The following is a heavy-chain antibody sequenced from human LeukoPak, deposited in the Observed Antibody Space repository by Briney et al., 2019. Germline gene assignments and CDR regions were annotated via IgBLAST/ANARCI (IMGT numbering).Heavy chain of an antibody. CDR3: AKDRGYYDSSGYDGFEY. CDR2: IRYDGSNK. Sequence: GGSLRLSCAASGFTFSSYGMHWVRQAPGKGLEWVAFIRYDGSNKYYADSVKGRFTISRDNSKNTLYLQMNSLRAEDTAVYYCAKDRGYYDSSGYDGFEYWGQGTLVTVSS. V-gene: IGHV3-30*02. CDR1: GFTFSSYG. J-gene: IGHJ4*02. D-gene: IGHD3-22*01.